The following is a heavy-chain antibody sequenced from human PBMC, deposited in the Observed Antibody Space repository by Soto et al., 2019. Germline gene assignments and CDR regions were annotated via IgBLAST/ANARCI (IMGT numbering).Heavy chain of an antibody. Sequence: QVQVVQSGVEVRRPGSSVKVSCKASGDTFKNCVISWARQAPGQDLEWMGGIIPLFGTTDFAQRFQGRLTITTDESTTTAYMELSRLRSEDTATYYCAAELGFGKLSVVWGQGTTVIVSS. J-gene: IGHJ6*02. V-gene: IGHV1-69*01. CDR3: AAELGFGKLSVV. D-gene: IGHD3-10*01. CDR2: IIPLFGTT. CDR1: GDTFKNCV.